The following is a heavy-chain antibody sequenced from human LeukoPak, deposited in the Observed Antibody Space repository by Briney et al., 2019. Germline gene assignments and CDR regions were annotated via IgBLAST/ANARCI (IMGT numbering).Heavy chain of an antibody. CDR2: VNPNSGGT. V-gene: IGHV1-2*02. J-gene: IGHJ1*01. CDR3: AREDYYDSSGYYKNKEYFHH. D-gene: IGHD3-22*01. CDR1: GYTFTGYY. Sequence: ASVKVSCKASGYTFTGYYMHWGRHAPGQRLEWMGWVNPNSGGTNYAQKFQGRVTMTRDTSISTAYMELSRLRSDDTAVYYCAREDYYDSSGYYKNKEYFHHWGQGTLVTVSS.